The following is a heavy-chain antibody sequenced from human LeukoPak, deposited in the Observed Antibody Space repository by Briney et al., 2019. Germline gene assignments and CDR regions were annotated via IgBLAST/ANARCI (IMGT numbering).Heavy chain of an antibody. CDR3: ARRQVATFYYYYYMDV. V-gene: IGHV4-39*01. D-gene: IGHD5-12*01. CDR1: GGSISSSGYY. Sequence: SEALSLTCTVSGGSISSSGYYWGWIRQPPGKGLEWIGSIYYSGSTYYNPSLKSRVTISVDTSKNQFSLKLSSVTAADTAVYYCARRQVATFYYYYYMDVWGKGTTVTVSS. CDR2: IYYSGST. J-gene: IGHJ6*03.